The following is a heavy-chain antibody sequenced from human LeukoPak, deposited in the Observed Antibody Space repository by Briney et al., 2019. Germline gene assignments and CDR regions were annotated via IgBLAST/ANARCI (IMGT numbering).Heavy chain of an antibody. CDR2: IYYSGST. CDR1: GGSISSGGYY. Sequence: PSETLSLTCTVSGGSISSGGYYWSWIRQHPGKGLEWIGYIYYSGSTYYNPSLKSRVTISVDTSKNQFSLKLSSVTAADTAVYYCARGFGGVIVGRGYWGQGTLVTVSS. CDR3: ARGFGGVIVGRGY. V-gene: IGHV4-31*03. J-gene: IGHJ4*02. D-gene: IGHD3-16*02.